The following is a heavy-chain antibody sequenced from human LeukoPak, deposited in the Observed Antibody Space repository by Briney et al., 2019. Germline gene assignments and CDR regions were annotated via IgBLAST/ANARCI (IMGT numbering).Heavy chain of an antibody. CDR2: IYTSGST. D-gene: IGHD2-15*01. V-gene: IGHV4-4*07. J-gene: IGHJ6*02. CDR1: GGSISSYY. Sequence: KSSETLSLTCTVSGGSISSYYWSWIRQPAGKGLEWIGRIYTSGSTNYNPSLKSRVTMSVDTSKNQFSLKLSSVTAADTAVYYCARDPDCSGGSCYFGYYGMDVWGQGTTVTVSS. CDR3: ARDPDCSGGSCYFGYYGMDV.